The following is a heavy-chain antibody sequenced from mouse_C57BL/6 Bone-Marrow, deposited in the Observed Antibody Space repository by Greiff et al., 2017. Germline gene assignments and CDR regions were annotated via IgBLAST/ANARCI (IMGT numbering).Heavy chain of an antibody. D-gene: IGHD3-3*01. CDR1: GYTFTSYW. CDR3: AWDGYGCWFFAV. V-gene: IGHV1-55*01. Sequence: QVQLQQPGAELVKPGASVKMSCTASGYTFTSYWITWVKQRPGQGLEWIGDIYPGSGSTNYNGKFKGKATMTVDTSSSTAYMQLSSLTSEDTAVYYCAWDGYGCWFFAVWGAGTTVTVSS. CDR2: IYPGSGST. J-gene: IGHJ1*01.